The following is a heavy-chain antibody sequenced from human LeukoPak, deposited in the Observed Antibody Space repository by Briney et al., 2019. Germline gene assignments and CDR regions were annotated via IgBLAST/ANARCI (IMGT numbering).Heavy chain of an antibody. CDR1: GFTFSSYA. Sequence: GGSLRLSCAASGFTFSSYAMHWVRQAPGKGLEYVSAISSNGGSTYYANSVKGRFTISRDNSKNTLYLQMGSLRAEDMAVYYCASRIAAAGIDYWGQGTLVTVSS. CDR2: ISSNGGST. CDR3: ASRIAAAGIDY. D-gene: IGHD6-13*01. J-gene: IGHJ4*02. V-gene: IGHV3-64*01.